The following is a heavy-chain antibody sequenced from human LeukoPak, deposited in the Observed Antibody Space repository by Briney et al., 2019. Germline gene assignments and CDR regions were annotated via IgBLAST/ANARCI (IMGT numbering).Heavy chain of an antibody. J-gene: IGHJ4*02. V-gene: IGHV3-30-3*01. CDR2: ISTDGSIK. CDR3: ARDLIGGAPDFFDY. Sequence: PAKSLRLSCAPSGFTFRSYAMHWVRQSPGKGLESVAVISTDGSIKLYTDSVKGRFTISRDNSKSTLFLQMNSLRPEDTALYYCARDLIGGAPDFFDYWGQGTLVTVSS. CDR1: GFTFRSYA. D-gene: IGHD3-22*01.